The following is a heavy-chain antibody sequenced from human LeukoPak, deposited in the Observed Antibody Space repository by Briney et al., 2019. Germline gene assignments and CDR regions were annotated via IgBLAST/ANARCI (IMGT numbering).Heavy chain of an antibody. CDR3: ARGFRGGAHDY. D-gene: IGHD2-21*01. J-gene: IGHJ4*02. CDR1: GGSMSDYY. V-gene: IGHV4-4*07. Sequence: SETLSLTCTVSGGSMSDYYWSWIRQPAGKGLEWIGRFYSSGSTNYNPSLKSRVTLSVDISKNQFSLNLSSVTAADTAVYYCARGFRGGAHDYWGQGTLVTVSS. CDR2: FYSSGST.